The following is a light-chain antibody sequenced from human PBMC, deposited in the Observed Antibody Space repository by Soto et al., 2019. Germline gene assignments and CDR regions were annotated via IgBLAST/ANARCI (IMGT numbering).Light chain of an antibody. CDR2: GAS. CDR1: QSLSNNIY. J-gene: IGKJ1*01. V-gene: IGKV3-20*01. Sequence: EIVLAQSPGTLSLSPWERATLSCRASQSLSNNIYLAWYQQKPGQAPRLLIYGASSRATGIPDRFSGSGSGTDFTLTIRRLEPDDFAVYYCQKYGSFWTFGQGTKVDIK. CDR3: QKYGSFWT.